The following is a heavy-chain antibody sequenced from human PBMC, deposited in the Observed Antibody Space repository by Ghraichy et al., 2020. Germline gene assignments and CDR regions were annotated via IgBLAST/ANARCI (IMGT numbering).Heavy chain of an antibody. J-gene: IGHJ3*02. CDR1: GGSISSSSYY. V-gene: IGHV4-39*01. CDR2: IYYSGST. CDR3: ARADTGTTSVDAFDI. D-gene: IGHD1-7*01. Sequence: SETLPLTCTVSGGSISSSSYYWGWIRQPPGKGLEWIGSIYYSGSTYYNPSLKSRVTISVDTSKNQFSLKLSSVTAADTAVYYCARADTGTTSVDAFDIWGQGTMVTVSS.